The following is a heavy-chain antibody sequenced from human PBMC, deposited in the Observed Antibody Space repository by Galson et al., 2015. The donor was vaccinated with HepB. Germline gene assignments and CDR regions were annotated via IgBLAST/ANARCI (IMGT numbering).Heavy chain of an antibody. D-gene: IGHD3-22*01. Sequence: SLRLSCAASGFTFSSYGMHWVRQAPGKGLEWVAVIWYDGSNKYYADSVKGRFTISRDNPKNTLYLQMNSLRAEDTAVYYCARDLQSYYYDSSGYYSDYWGQGTLVTVSS. CDR1: GFTFSSYG. V-gene: IGHV3-33*01. CDR3: ARDLQSYYYDSSGYYSDY. J-gene: IGHJ4*02. CDR2: IWYDGSNK.